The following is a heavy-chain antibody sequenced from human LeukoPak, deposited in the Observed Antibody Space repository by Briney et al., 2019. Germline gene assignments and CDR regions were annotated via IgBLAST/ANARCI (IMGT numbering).Heavy chain of an antibody. J-gene: IGHJ4*02. Sequence: PSETLSLTCAVYGGSFSGYYCSWIRQPPGKGLEWIGEINHSGSTNYNPSLKSRVTISVDTSKNQFSLKLSSVTAADTAVYYCARTTVTKFDAFDYWGQGTLATVSS. CDR2: INHSGST. D-gene: IGHD4-17*01. CDR1: GGSFSGYY. CDR3: ARTTVTKFDAFDY. V-gene: IGHV4-34*01.